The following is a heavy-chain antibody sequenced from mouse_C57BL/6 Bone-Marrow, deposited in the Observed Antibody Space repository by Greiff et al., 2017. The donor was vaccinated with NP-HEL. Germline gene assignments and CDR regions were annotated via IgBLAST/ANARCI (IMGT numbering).Heavy chain of an antibody. J-gene: IGHJ2*01. V-gene: IGHV1-82*01. CDR2: IYPGDGDT. D-gene: IGHD2-3*01. CDR3: ARRGIYDGYFDY. Sequence: VQLQQSGPELVKPGASVKISCKASGYAFSSSWMNWVKQRPGKGLEWIGRIYPGDGDTNYNGKFMGKATLTADKSSNTAYMQLSSLTSEDSAVYFCARRGIYDGYFDYWGQGTTLTVSS. CDR1: GYAFSSSW.